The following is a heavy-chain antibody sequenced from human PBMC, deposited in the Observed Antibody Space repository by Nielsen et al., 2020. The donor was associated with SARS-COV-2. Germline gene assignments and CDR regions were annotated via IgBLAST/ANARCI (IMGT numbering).Heavy chain of an antibody. D-gene: IGHD3-10*01. V-gene: IGHV3-21*01. CDR1: GFTFSSYS. J-gene: IGHJ6*02. CDR2: ISSSSSYI. CDR3: ARDEWVRGVAGLYYYYGMDV. Sequence: GESLKISCAASGFTFSSYSMNWVRQAPGKGLEWVSSISSSSSYIYYADSVKGRFTISRDNAKNSLYLQMNSLRAEDTAVYYCARDEWVRGVAGLYYYYGMDVWGQGTTVTVSS.